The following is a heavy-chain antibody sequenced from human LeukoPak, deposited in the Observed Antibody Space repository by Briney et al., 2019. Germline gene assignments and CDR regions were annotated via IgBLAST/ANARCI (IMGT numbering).Heavy chain of an antibody. Sequence: GGSLRLSCAASGFTFSSYSMNWVRQAPGKGLEWVSYISSSSSTIYYADSVKGRFTISRDNAKNSLYLQMNSLRAEDTAVYYCARWGYSSSWNYYYYYYMDVWGKGTTVTVP. CDR1: GFTFSSYS. CDR3: ARWGYSSSWNYYYYYYMDV. D-gene: IGHD6-13*01. V-gene: IGHV3-48*01. CDR2: ISSSSSTI. J-gene: IGHJ6*03.